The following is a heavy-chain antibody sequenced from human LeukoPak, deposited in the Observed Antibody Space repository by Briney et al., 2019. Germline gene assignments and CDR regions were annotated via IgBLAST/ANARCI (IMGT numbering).Heavy chain of an antibody. J-gene: IGHJ5*02. CDR1: GFRVSDYY. D-gene: IGHD3/OR15-3a*01. CDR3: ARDRAALQDWVEFDP. Sequence: PGGSLRLSCAVSGFRVSDYYMSRVRQAPGEGLEWVGLIRDSGEAFYADFVRGRFAISRDESENTLYLQMNSLRVEDTAVYFCARDRAALQDWVEFDPWGQGTPVIVSS. CDR2: IRDSGEA. V-gene: IGHV3-66*03.